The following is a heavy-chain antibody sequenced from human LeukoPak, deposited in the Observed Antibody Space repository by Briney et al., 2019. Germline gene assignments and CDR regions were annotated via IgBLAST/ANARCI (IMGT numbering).Heavy chain of an antibody. V-gene: IGHV1-69*06. J-gene: IGHJ6*03. Sequence: ASVKVSCKASGGTFRSYAISWVRQAPGQGLEWMGGIIPIFGTANYAQKFQGRVTITADKSTSTAYMELSSLRSEDTAVYYCARVYYYDSSGYYSYYYYMDVWGKGTTVTVSS. CDR3: ARVYYYDSSGYYSYYYYMDV. CDR1: GGTFRSYA. D-gene: IGHD3-22*01. CDR2: IIPIFGTA.